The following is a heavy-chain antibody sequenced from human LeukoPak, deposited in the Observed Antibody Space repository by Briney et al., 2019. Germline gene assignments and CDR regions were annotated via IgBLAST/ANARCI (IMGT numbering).Heavy chain of an antibody. CDR2: INSDGSST. Sequence: GGSLRLSCAASGFTFSSYWMHWLRQAPGKGLVWLSRINSDGSSTSYADSVKGRFPISRDNAKNTLYLQMNSLRAEDTAVYYCARPLYCSGGSCYVYFQHWGQGTLVTVSS. CDR1: GFTFSSYW. V-gene: IGHV3-74*01. J-gene: IGHJ1*01. D-gene: IGHD2-15*01. CDR3: ARPLYCSGGSCYVYFQH.